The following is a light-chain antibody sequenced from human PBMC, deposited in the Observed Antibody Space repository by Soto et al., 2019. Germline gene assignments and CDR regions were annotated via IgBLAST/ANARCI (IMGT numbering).Light chain of an antibody. V-gene: IGLV2-14*01. CDR1: SSDIGAYDY. J-gene: IGLJ1*01. Sequence: QSALTQPASLSGSPGQSITISCTGTSSDIGAYDYVSWFQQHPGKAPKLMISEVNNRPSGVSNRFSGSKSGNTAYLTISGLQVEDEAEYFCFSFTTTRTHVFGTVKKVIV. CDR2: EVN. CDR3: FSFTTTRTHV.